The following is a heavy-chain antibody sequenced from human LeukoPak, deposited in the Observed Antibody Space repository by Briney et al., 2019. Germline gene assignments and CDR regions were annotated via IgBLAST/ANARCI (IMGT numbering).Heavy chain of an antibody. Sequence: QPGGSLRLSCEASGFSFNSYDMHWVRQVTGKGLEWVSAIGTGGDTYYADFVKGRFTISRENAKKSFYLEMNCLSAGDTAVYYCARDRGYDFWSGSFDLWGRGTLVTVSS. CDR1: GFSFNSYD. V-gene: IGHV3-13*01. J-gene: IGHJ2*01. CDR3: ARDRGYDFWSGSFDL. D-gene: IGHD3-3*01. CDR2: IGTGGDT.